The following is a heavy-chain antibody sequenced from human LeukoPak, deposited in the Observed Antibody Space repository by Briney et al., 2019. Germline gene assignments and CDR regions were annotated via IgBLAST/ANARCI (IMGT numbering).Heavy chain of an antibody. CDR3: ATDRTESTIFGVVNWFDP. V-gene: IGHV1-24*01. CDR2: FDPEDGET. D-gene: IGHD3-3*01. J-gene: IGHJ5*02. CDR1: GYTLIELS. Sequence: ASVKVSCKVSGYTLIELSMHWVRQAPGKGLEWMGGFDPEDGETIYAQKFQGRVTMTEDTSTDTAYMELSSLRSEDTAVYYCATDRTESTIFGVVNWFDPWGQGTLVTVSS.